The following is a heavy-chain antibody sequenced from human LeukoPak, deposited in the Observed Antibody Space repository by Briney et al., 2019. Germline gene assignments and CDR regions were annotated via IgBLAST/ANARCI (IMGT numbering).Heavy chain of an antibody. CDR1: GGSISSADYY. Sequence: SQTLSLTCTVSGGSISSADYYWSWIRQPPGKGLEWIGYIYYSGSTYYNPSLKSRVTISVDTSKYQFSLKLSSVTAADTAVYYCARVIAVAGGVPPRYFDYWGQGTLVTVSS. V-gene: IGHV4-30-4*08. D-gene: IGHD6-19*01. J-gene: IGHJ4*02. CDR2: IYYSGST. CDR3: ARVIAVAGGVPPRYFDY.